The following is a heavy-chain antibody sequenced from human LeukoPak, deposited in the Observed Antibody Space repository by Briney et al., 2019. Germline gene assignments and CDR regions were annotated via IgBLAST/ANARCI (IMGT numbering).Heavy chain of an antibody. J-gene: IGHJ3*02. Sequence: GGSLRLSCAASGFTFSDYYMSWIRQAPGKGLEWVSYISSSGSTIYYADSVKGRFTISRDNPKNTLYLQMNSLRTEDTAVYYCAKDRGYQLQTNDAFDIWGQGTMVTVSS. V-gene: IGHV3-11*04. CDR2: ISSSGSTI. D-gene: IGHD2-15*01. CDR3: AKDRGYQLQTNDAFDI. CDR1: GFTFSDYY.